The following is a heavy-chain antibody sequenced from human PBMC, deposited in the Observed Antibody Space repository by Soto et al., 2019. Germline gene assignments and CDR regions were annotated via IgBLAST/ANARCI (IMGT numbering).Heavy chain of an antibody. CDR1: GFTFSSYG. Sequence: PGGSLRLSCAASGFTFSSYGMHWVRQAPGKGLEWVAVISYDGSNKYYADSVKGRFTISRDNSKNTLYLQMNSLRAEDTAVYYCAKDAAAGAQDHFDYWGQGTLVTVSS. D-gene: IGHD6-13*01. CDR2: ISYDGSNK. CDR3: AKDAAAGAQDHFDY. J-gene: IGHJ4*02. V-gene: IGHV3-30*18.